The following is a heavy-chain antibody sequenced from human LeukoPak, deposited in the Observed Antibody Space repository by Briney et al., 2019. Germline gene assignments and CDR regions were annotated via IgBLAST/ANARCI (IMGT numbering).Heavy chain of an antibody. CDR3: ARVYSTIFGVVRNWFDP. CDR1: GFTFSSYS. V-gene: IGHV3-21*01. D-gene: IGHD3-3*01. Sequence: PGGSLRLSCAASGFTFSSYSMNWVRQAPGKGLEWVSSISSSSSYIYYADSVKGRFTISRDNAKNSLYLQMNGLRAEDTAVYYCARVYSTIFGVVRNWFDPWGQGTLVTVSS. CDR2: ISSSSSYI. J-gene: IGHJ5*02.